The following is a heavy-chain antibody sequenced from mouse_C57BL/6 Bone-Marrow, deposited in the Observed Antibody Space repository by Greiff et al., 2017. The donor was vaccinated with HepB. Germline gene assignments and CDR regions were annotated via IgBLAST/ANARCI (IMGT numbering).Heavy chain of an antibody. CDR3: ARGPCITPRAYFDV. D-gene: IGHD1-1*01. J-gene: IGHJ1*03. CDR1: GYTFTSYW. Sequence: QVQLQQPGAELVKPGASVKMSCKASGYTFTSYWITWVKQRPGQGLEWIGDIYPGSGSTNYNEKFKSKATLTVDTSSSTAYMQLSSLTSEDSAVYDCARGPCITPRAYFDVWGTGTTVTVSS. CDR2: IYPGSGST. V-gene: IGHV1-55*01.